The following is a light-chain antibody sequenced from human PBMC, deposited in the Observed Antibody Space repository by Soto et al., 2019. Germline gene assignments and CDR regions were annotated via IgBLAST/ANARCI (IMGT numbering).Light chain of an antibody. J-gene: IGKJ1*01. V-gene: IGKV3-20*01. Sequence: EIVLTQSPGTLSLSPGERATLSCRASQSGFAFYLAWFQQKPGQAPRLLIYDTFNRATGIPDRFSGSGSGTDFTLTISRLEPEDFAVYYCHQYGNSPLTLGQGTKVEIK. CDR1: QSGFAFY. CDR3: HQYGNSPLT. CDR2: DTF.